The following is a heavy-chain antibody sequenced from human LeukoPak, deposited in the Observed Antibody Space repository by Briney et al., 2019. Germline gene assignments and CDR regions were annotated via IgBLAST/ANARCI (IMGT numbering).Heavy chain of an antibody. D-gene: IGHD6-19*01. V-gene: IGHV3-48*03. J-gene: IGHJ4*02. CDR3: ARVGSGWSDFDY. CDR1: AFTFSSYE. Sequence: PGGSLRLSCAASAFTFSSYEMNWVRPAPGKGRWWVSYISTSGSTIYYADSVKGRFSISRDNAKNSLYLQMNSLRAEDTAVYYCARVGSGWSDFDYWGQGTLVTVSS. CDR2: ISTSGSTI.